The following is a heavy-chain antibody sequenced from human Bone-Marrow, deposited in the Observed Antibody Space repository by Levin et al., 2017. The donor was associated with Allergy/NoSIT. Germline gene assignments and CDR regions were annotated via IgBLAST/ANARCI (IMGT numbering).Heavy chain of an antibody. J-gene: IGHJ4*02. Sequence: LSLTCAASGFTFSNSWMGWVRQAPGEGLQWVANIKTDGSAMDYVDSVKGRFTISRDNAKNSLYLQMDSLRAEDTAVYYCTKDHYYDQYWGQGTLVIVAS. V-gene: IGHV3-7*01. CDR1: GFTFSNSW. CDR2: IKTDGSAM. CDR3: TKDHYYDQY. D-gene: IGHD3-22*01.